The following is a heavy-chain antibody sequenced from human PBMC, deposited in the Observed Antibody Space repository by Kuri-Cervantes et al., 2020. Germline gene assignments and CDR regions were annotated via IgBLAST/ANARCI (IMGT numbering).Heavy chain of an antibody. CDR3: ARDQAKYYYDSSGYYYDWFDP. V-gene: IGHV3-13*01. Sequence: GESLKISCAASGFTFSSYDMHWVRQATGKGLEWVSAIGTAGDTYYPGSVKGRFTISRENAKNSLYLQMNSLRAGDTAVYYCARDQAKYYYDSSGYYYDWFDPWGQGTLVTVSS. J-gene: IGHJ5*02. D-gene: IGHD3-22*01. CDR1: GFTFSSYD. CDR2: IGTAGDT.